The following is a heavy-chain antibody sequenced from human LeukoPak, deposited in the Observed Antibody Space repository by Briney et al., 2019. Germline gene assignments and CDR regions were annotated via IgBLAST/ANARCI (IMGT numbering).Heavy chain of an antibody. CDR3: AKEMGDYIDYYYYSGVDV. CDR2: ISGSGDSA. Sequence: PVGSLRLSCAASGFIFTSFAMTWVRQAPGKGLEWVSSISGSGDSAYYAGSVKGRFTISRDNSKNEVYLQMSSLRAEDTAIYYCAKEMGDYIDYYYYSGVDVWGHWTTVTVSS. CDR1: GFIFTSFA. V-gene: IGHV3-23*01. J-gene: IGHJ6*02. D-gene: IGHD4-11*01.